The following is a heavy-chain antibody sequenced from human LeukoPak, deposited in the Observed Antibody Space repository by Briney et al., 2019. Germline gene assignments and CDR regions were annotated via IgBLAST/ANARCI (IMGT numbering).Heavy chain of an antibody. Sequence: ASVKVSCKASGYTFTSYGISWVRQAPGQGLEWMGWISAYNGNTNYAQKLQGRVTMTTDTSTSTAYMELRSLRSDDTAVYYCARGIVVVPAATNWGAFDIWGQGTMVTVSS. CDR2: ISAYNGNT. D-gene: IGHD2-2*01. CDR1: GYTFTSYG. CDR3: ARGIVVVPAATNWGAFDI. J-gene: IGHJ3*02. V-gene: IGHV1-18*01.